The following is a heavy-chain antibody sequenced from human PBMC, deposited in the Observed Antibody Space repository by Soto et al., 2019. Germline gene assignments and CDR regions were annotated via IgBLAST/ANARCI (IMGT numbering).Heavy chain of an antibody. J-gene: IGHJ6*04. Sequence: GGSLRLSCAASGFTFDDYAMHWVRQAPGKGLEWVSGISWNSGSIGYADSVKGRFTISRDNAKNSLYLQMNSLRAEDTALYYCEIVLICCPENFYSMAVRGK. D-gene: IGHD2-8*01. V-gene: IGHV3-9*01. CDR1: GFTFDDYA. CDR3: EIVLICCPENFYSMAV. CDR2: ISWNSGSI.